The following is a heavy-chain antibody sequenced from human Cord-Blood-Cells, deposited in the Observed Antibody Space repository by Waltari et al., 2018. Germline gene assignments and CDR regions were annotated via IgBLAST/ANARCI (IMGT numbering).Heavy chain of an antibody. CDR2: FEPEEGKT. V-gene: IGHV1-24*01. CDR3: AISLSFWNYGY. J-gene: IGHJ4*02. D-gene: IGHD1-7*01. CDR1: GYTLTELS. Sequence: QVQLVQSGAEVKQPGPSVKVACKVFGYTLTELSIHCVRQAPGQGRRWMGGFEPEEGKTIYAQNFQGRSIMTEDTSTDTGYVERSDLRFKDTAVYYCAISLSFWNYGYWGQGNLVTVAS.